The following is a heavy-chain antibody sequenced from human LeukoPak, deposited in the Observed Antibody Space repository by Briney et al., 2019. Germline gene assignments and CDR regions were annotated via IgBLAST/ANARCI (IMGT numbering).Heavy chain of an antibody. CDR1: GFTFSSYE. CDR3: ARVVAAAGQKYYFDY. J-gene: IGHJ4*02. Sequence: GGSLRLSCAASGFTFSSYEMNWVRQAPGKGLEWVSYISSSGNTIYYADSMKGRFTISRDNAKNSLYPQMNSLRAEDTALYYCARVVAAAGQKYYFDYWGQGTLVTVSS. D-gene: IGHD6-13*01. CDR2: ISSSGNTI. V-gene: IGHV3-48*03.